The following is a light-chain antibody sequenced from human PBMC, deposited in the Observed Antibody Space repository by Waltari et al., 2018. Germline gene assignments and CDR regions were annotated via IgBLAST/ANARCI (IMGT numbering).Light chain of an antibody. V-gene: IGLV2-23*02. Sequence: QPALTQPASVSGSPGQSITISCTGTSSDVGNNNHACWYQKHPDKVPKLIISEVSKRPSGVSDRFSGSKSGNTASLTISGLQAEDEADYYCLAYAATVSFGFGGGTKLTVL. CDR3: LAYAATVSFG. CDR1: SSDVGNNNH. J-gene: IGLJ2*01. CDR2: EVS.